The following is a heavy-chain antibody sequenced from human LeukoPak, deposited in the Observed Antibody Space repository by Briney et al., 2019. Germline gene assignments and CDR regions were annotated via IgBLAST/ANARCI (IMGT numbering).Heavy chain of an antibody. CDR2: TYFRSKWIH. CDR3: AKNFSPDFDY. J-gene: IGHJ4*02. Sequence: SQTLSLTFAISGGSVSSSTSAWSWIRQSPSRGLEWLGRTYFRSKWIHDYALSVRGRITINPDTSKNQVSLQLNSMTPEDTAIYYCAKNFSPDFDYWGQGTLVTVSS. CDR1: GGSVSSSTSA. D-gene: IGHD1-14*01. V-gene: IGHV6-1*01.